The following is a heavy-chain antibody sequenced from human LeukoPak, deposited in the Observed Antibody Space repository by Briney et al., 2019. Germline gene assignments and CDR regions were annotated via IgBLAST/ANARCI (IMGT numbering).Heavy chain of an antibody. CDR2: ISAYSGNT. J-gene: IGHJ4*02. CDR1: VYTFTSYG. V-gene: IGHV1-18*01. Sequence: ASVKVSCKASVYTFTSYGISWVRQAPGQGLEGMGWISAYSGNTNYAQKLQGRVTMTPDTSTSTAYMELRSLRSDDPAVYYCAREDSSGWYYFDYWGQGTLVTVSS. D-gene: IGHD6-19*01. CDR3: AREDSSGWYYFDY.